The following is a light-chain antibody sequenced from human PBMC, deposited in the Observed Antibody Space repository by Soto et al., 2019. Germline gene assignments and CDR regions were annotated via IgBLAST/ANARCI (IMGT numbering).Light chain of an antibody. CDR3: QSYDSSLSGYV. CDR2: DDN. Sequence: QSVLTQPPSVSGAPGQRVTISCTGSSPNIGAGYDLHWYRQLPGTAPKLLIYDDNNRPSGVPDRFSGSKSGTSASLAISGLQAEDEADYYCQSYDSSLSGYVFGTGTKVTVL. V-gene: IGLV1-40*01. CDR1: SPNIGAGYD. J-gene: IGLJ1*01.